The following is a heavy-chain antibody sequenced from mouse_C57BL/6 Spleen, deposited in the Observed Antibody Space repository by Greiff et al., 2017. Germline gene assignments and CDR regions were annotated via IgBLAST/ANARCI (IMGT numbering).Heavy chain of an antibody. J-gene: IGHJ3*01. CDR1: GYTFTDYE. V-gene: IGHV1-15*01. CDR2: IDPETGGT. D-gene: IGHD2-3*01. Sequence: QVQLKQSGAELVRPGASVTLSCKASGYTFTDYEMHWVKQTPVHGLEWIGAIDPETGGTAYNQKFKGKAILTADKSSSTAYMELRSLTSEDSAVYYCTREGIYDGYYGAYWGQGTLVTVSA. CDR3: TREGIYDGYYGAY.